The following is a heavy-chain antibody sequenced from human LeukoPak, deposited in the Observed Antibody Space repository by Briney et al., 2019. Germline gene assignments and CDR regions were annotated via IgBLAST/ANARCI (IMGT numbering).Heavy chain of an antibody. CDR2: IDPSDSHI. D-gene: IGHD3-16*01. CDR3: ASFYARHFDY. Sequence: GESLRISCQGSGYRFSVYWITWVRQMPGKGLEWMGRIDPSDSHINYSASFQGHVTFSVDKSIRTAYLQWSSLKASDTAIYYSASFYARHFDYWGQGTLVTVSS. V-gene: IGHV5-10-1*01. CDR1: GYRFSVYW. J-gene: IGHJ4*02.